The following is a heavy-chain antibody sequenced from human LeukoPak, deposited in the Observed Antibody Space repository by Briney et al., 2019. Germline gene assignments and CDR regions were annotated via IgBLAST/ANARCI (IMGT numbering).Heavy chain of an antibody. V-gene: IGHV6-1*01. CDR1: GDSVSSNSVT. CDR3: ARRLTQYDCFDP. CDR2: TYYRSTWYN. D-gene: IGHD2-2*01. J-gene: IGHJ5*02. Sequence: SQTLSLTCAISGDSVSSNSVTWNWIRQFPSRGLEWLGRTYYRSTWYNDYAVSVRGRITVNPDTSKNQFSLHLNSVTPEDTAVYYCARRLTQYDCFDPWGQGILVTVSS.